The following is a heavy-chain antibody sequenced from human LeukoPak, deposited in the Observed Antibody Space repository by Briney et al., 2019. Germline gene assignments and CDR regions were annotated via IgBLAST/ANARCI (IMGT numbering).Heavy chain of an antibody. CDR1: GGSVSSGSYY. J-gene: IGHJ4*02. Sequence: SETLSLTCTVSGGSVSSGSYYWSWIRQPPGKGLEWIVYIYYSGSTNYNPSLKSRVTISVDTSKNQFSLKLSSVTAADTAVYYCARYSYCSSTSCYSPNFDYWGQGTLVTVSS. V-gene: IGHV4-61*01. D-gene: IGHD2-2*01. CDR2: IYYSGST. CDR3: ARYSYCSSTSCYSPNFDY.